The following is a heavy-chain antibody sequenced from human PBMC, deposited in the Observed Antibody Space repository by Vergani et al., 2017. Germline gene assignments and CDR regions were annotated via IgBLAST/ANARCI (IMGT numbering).Heavy chain of an antibody. CDR2: INTNTGNP. D-gene: IGHD5-24*01. V-gene: IGHV7-4-1*02. CDR1: GYTLSRYS. CDR3: AKDTLEAGYFDY. J-gene: IGHJ4*02. Sequence: QVQLVQSGSELKKPGASVKVSCKASGYTLSRYSIYWVRQAPGQGLEWMGWINTNTGNPPYAQCFRGRFVFSLDTSVNTAYLQINNLKVDDTAVYYCAKDTLEAGYFDYWGQGTLVTVSS.